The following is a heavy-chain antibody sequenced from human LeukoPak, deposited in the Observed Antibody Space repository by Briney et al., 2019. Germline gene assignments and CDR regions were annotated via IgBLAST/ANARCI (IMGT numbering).Heavy chain of an antibody. CDR1: GGSFSGYY. CDR2: INHSGST. D-gene: IGHD3-10*01. V-gene: IGHV4-34*01. CDR3: ARGVGYYYGSGKYFDY. J-gene: IGHJ4*02. Sequence: PSETLSLTCAVYGGSFSGYYWSWIRQPPGKGLEWIGEINHSGSTNYNPSLKSRVTISVDTSKNQFSLKLSSVTAADTAVYYCARGVGYYYGSGKYFDYWGQGTLVTVSS.